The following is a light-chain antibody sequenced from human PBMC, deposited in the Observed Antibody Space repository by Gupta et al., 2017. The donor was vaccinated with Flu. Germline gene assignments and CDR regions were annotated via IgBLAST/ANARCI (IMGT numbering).Light chain of an antibody. J-gene: IGKJ5*01. V-gene: IGKV1-33*01. Sequence: DIQMTQSPSSLSASVGDRVTITCQASQDISNYLNWYQQKPGKAPKLLIYDASNLETGVPSRFIGSGSGTDFTFTISSLQPEDIATYYCQQDDNLLITFGQGTQVEIK. CDR1: QDISNY. CDR2: DAS. CDR3: QQDDNLLIT.